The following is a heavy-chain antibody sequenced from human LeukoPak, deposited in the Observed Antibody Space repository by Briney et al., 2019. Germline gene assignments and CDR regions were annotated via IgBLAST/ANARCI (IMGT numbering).Heavy chain of an antibody. D-gene: IGHD3-16*02. CDR2: IIPIFGTA. CDR1: GGTFSSYA. J-gene: IGHJ4*02. V-gene: IGHV1-69*01. Sequence: SVKVSCKASGGTFSSYAISWVRQAPGQGLEWMGGIIPIFGTANYAQKFQGRVTITADESTSTAYMELSSLRSEGTAVYYCARAEVWGAAYDYVWGSYRRWGQGTLVTVSS. CDR3: ARAEVWGAAYDYVWGSYRR.